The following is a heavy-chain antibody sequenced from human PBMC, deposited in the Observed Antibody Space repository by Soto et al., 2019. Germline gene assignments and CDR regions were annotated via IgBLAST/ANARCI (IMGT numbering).Heavy chain of an antibody. CDR1: GYSITHGHY. CDR2: IYHSGNT. V-gene: IGHV4-38-2*01. J-gene: IGHJ4*02. D-gene: IGHD3-3*02. Sequence: SETLSLTCAVSGYSITHGHYWGWIRQPPGKGLEWIGSIYHSGNTYYNPSLKSRVTLSIDTSKNQFSLKLRSVTAADTAMYYCARVKLAGRGSFHDWGQGTLVTVSS. CDR3: ARVKLAGRGSFHD.